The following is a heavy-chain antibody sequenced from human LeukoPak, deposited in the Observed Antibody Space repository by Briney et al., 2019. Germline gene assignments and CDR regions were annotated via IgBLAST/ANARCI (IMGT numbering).Heavy chain of an antibody. CDR1: GFTVSSNY. V-gene: IGHV3-53*01. CDR2: IYSGGST. Sequence: QLGGSLRLSCAASGFTVSSNYMSWVRQAPGKGLEWVSVIYSGGSTYYADSVKGRFTISRDNSKNTLYLQMNSLRAEDTAVYYCARDYYDSSGYGDAFDIWGQGTTVTVSS. CDR3: ARDYYDSSGYGDAFDI. J-gene: IGHJ3*02. D-gene: IGHD3-22*01.